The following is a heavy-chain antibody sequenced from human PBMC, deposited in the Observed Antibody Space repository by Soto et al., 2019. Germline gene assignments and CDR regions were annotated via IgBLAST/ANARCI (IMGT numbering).Heavy chain of an antibody. Sequence: QVQLVESGGCVVQPGRSLRLSCAASGFTFSSYGMHWVRQAPGKGLEWVAVISYDGSNKYYADSVKGRVTISRDNSKNTLYLQMNSLRAEDTAVYYCAKDPGGQAVALDYLGQGTLVTVSS. CDR1: GFTFSSYG. D-gene: IGHD6-19*01. CDR3: AKDPGGQAVALDY. V-gene: IGHV3-30*18. J-gene: IGHJ4*02. CDR2: ISYDGSNK.